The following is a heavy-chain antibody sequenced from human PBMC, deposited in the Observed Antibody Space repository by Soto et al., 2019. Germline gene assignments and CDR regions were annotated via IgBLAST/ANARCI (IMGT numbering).Heavy chain of an antibody. J-gene: IGHJ4*02. CDR1: GDSVSSNSAA. D-gene: IGHD2-21*01. V-gene: IGHV6-1*01. CDR2: TYYRSKWYR. CDR3: EDSKSGIYSEFDY. Sequence: SQTLSLTCAISGDSVSSNSAAWNWIRQCPSRGLEWLGRTYYRSKWYRDYAVSVKSRITINPDTSNNQFSLQLNSVTPEDTAIYYCEDSKSGIYSEFDYWGQGTLVTVSS.